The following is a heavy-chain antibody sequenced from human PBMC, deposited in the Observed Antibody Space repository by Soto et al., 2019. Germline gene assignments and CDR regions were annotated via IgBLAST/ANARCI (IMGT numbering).Heavy chain of an antibody. CDR1: ENTFSTYL. D-gene: IGHD1-1*01. J-gene: IGHJ5*02. CDR2: HNGYNGQT. CDR3: AGPHDRAGLGT. V-gene: IGHV1-3*01. Sequence: ASVKVSCKASENTFSTYLVHWVRQVHGQGLEWMGWHNGYNGQTEYSQKFQGRVTITRDTSAKTAYLELRSLTSEDTAVYYCAGPHDRAGLGTWGQGTLVPVSS.